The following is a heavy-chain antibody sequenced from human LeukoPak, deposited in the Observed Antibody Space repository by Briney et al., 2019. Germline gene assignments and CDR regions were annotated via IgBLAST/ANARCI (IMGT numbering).Heavy chain of an antibody. J-gene: IGHJ4*02. CDR1: GFTFSSSA. CDR3: ARASTAMVTPGDY. V-gene: IGHV3-23*01. D-gene: IGHD5-18*01. Sequence: GGSLRLSCAASGFTFSSSAMSWVRQVPGKGLEWVSGISASGGSTYYADSVRGRFTISRDNSKNTLYLQMNSLRAEDTAVYYCARASTAMVTPGDYWGQGTLVTVSS. CDR2: ISASGGST.